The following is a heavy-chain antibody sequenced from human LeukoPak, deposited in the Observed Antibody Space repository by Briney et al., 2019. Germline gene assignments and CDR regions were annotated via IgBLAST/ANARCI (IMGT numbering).Heavy chain of an antibody. CDR2: ISSSSSYI. CDR3: ARDPSAVVAATYFDY. Sequence: GGSLRLSCAASGFTFSSYSMNWVRQAPGKGLEWVSSISSSSSYIYYADSVKGRFTISRDNAKNSLYPQMNSLRAEDTAVYYCARDPSAVVAATYFDYWGQGTLVTVSS. D-gene: IGHD2-15*01. J-gene: IGHJ4*02. V-gene: IGHV3-21*01. CDR1: GFTFSSYS.